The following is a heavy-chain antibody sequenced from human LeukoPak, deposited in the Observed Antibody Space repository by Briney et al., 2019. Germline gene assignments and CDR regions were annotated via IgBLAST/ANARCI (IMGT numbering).Heavy chain of an antibody. CDR3: ARNNRDPPRSGWYYFDY. CDR2: IYYSGST. J-gene: IGHJ4*02. D-gene: IGHD6-19*01. Sequence: SETLSPTCTVSGGSISSSSYYWGWIRQPPGKGLEWIGSIYYSGSTYYNPSLKSRVTISVDTSKNQFSLKLSSVTAADTAVYYCARNNRDPPRSGWYYFDYWGQGTLVTVSS. CDR1: GGSISSSSYY. V-gene: IGHV4-39*01.